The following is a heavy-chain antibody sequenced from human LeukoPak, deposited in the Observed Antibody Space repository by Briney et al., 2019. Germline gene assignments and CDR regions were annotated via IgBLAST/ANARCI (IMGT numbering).Heavy chain of an antibody. D-gene: IGHD6-13*01. CDR3: ARDNAGIAAAVLDY. CDR2: IWYDGTNK. CDR1: GFTFSSYG. Sequence: GGSLRLSCAASGFTFSSYGMHWVRQAPGKGLEWVAVIWYDGTNKYYPDSVKGRFTISRDNSKNTLYLQMNSLRAEDTAVYYCARDNAGIAAAVLDYWGQGTLATVSS. V-gene: IGHV3-33*01. J-gene: IGHJ4*02.